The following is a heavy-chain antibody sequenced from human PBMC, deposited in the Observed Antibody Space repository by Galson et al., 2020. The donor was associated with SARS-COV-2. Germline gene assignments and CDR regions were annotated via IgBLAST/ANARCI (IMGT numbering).Heavy chain of an antibody. CDR1: GFTFSNAW. D-gene: IGHD3-16*01. V-gene: IGHV3-15*01. Sequence: GGSLRLSCEASGFTFSNAWMSWVRQAPGKGLEWVGRIKSKTDGGTTDYAAPVKGRFTISRDDSKNTLYLQMNSLKTEDTAVYYCTTEMSGYVWDFDYWGQGTLVTVSS. CDR2: IKSKTDGGTT. CDR3: TTEMSGYVWDFDY. J-gene: IGHJ4*02.